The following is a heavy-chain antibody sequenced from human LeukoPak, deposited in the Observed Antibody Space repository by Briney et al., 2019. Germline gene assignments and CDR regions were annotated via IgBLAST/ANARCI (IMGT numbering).Heavy chain of an antibody. D-gene: IGHD4-23*01. CDR2: IIPIFGTA. J-gene: IGHJ5*02. CDR1: GYTFTGYY. Sequence: ASVKVSCKASGYTFTGYYMHWVRQAPGQGLEWMGGIIPIFGTANYAQKFQGRVTITADESTSTAYMELSSLRSEDTAVYYCARRFLDYGGNPEGFDPWGQGTLVTVSS. CDR3: ARRFLDYGGNPEGFDP. V-gene: IGHV1-69*13.